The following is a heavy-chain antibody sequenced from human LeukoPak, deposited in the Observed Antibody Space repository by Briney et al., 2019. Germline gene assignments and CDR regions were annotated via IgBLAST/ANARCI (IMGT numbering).Heavy chain of an antibody. D-gene: IGHD3-3*01. J-gene: IGHJ4*02. V-gene: IGHV3-30*18. CDR2: ISYDGSNK. CDR1: GFTFSSYG. CDR3: AKDAALNYDFWSGYFNC. Sequence: PGGSLRLSCAASGFTFSSYGMRWVRQAPGKGLEWVAVISYDGSNKYYADSVKGRFTISRDNSKNTLYLQMNSLRAEDTAVYYCAKDAALNYDFWSGYFNCWGQGTLVTVSS.